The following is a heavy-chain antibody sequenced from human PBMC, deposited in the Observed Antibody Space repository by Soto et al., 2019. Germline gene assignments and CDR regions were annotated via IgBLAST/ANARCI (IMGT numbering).Heavy chain of an antibody. J-gene: IGHJ5*02. V-gene: IGHV4-39*01. CDR1: GGSILDSTYY. CDR3: DRQASGYYYGWFDP. CDR2: IFYSGGT. D-gene: IGHD3-22*01. Sequence: QLLLQESGPGLVKPSETLSLTCTVSGGSILDSTYYWAWIRQSPGKGLEWIGTIFYSGGTFYTPSLKSRVTMSVDTSNPQFPLTLSSVTAADTAVYSCDRQASGYYYGWFDPWGQGTLVTVSS.